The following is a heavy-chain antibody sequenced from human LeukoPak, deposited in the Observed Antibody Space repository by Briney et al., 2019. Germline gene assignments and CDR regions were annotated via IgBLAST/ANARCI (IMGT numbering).Heavy chain of an antibody. V-gene: IGHV4-59*12. CDR3: AKSNGYGLIDI. J-gene: IGHJ3*02. CDR2: IYYSGST. Sequence: PSETLSLTCTVSGGSISNYYWSWIRQPPGKGLEWIGYIYYSGSTNYNPSLKSRVTISVDTSRNQFSLKLNSVTAADTAVYYCAKSNGYGLIDIWGQGTMVTASS. CDR1: GGSISNYY. D-gene: IGHD3-22*01.